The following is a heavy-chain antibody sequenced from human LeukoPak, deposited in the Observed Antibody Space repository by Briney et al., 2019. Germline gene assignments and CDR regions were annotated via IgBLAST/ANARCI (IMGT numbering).Heavy chain of an antibody. CDR3: ARVLPTIFDY. V-gene: IGHV4-39*02. D-gene: IGHD3-3*01. J-gene: IGHJ4*02. CDR1: SGSISSSLHY. CDR2: VYYSGST. Sequence: SETLSLTCTVSSGSISSSLHYWGWIRQPPGKGLEWIGNVYYSGSTSYNPSLQSRATIAVDMSKNQFSLKVTSVTARDTAVYYCARVLPTIFDYWGQGILVTVSS.